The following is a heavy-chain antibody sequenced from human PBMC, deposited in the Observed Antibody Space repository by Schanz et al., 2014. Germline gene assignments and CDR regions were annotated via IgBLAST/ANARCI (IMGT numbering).Heavy chain of an antibody. CDR2: ISHSGGSK. V-gene: IGHV3-23*01. J-gene: IGHJ4*02. Sequence: EVQLLESGGGLVQPGGSLRLSCAASGFTFSSYAMSWVRQAPGKGLEWVSSISHSGGSKYYADSVKGRFTISRDNSENTLYLRMKGLRAEDTAVYYCAKGRRGYFDSSGSYWGTFDFWGQGTLVSDSS. D-gene: IGHD3-22*01. CDR3: AKGRRGYFDSSGSYWGTFDF. CDR1: GFTFSSYA.